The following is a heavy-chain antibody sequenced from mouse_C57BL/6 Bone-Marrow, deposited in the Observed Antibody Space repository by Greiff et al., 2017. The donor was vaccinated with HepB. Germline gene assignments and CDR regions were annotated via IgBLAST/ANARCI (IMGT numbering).Heavy chain of an antibody. D-gene: IGHD1-1*01. CDR3: ARLHYYGSRFWYFDG. CDR2: ISSGGSYT. CDR1: GFTFSSYG. J-gene: IGHJ1*03. V-gene: IGHV5-6*01. Sequence: EVHLVESGGDLVKPGGSLKLSCAASGFTFSSYGMSWVRQTPDKRLEWVATISSGGSYTYYPDSVKGRFTISRDNAKNTPYLQMSSLKSEDTAMYYWARLHYYGSRFWYFDGWGTGTPVTGSS.